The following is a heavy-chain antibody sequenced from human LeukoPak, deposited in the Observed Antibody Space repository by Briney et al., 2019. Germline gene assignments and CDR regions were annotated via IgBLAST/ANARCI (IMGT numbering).Heavy chain of an antibody. J-gene: IGHJ4*02. CDR2: INPNSGGT. CDR1: GYAFSVYY. CDR3: ARGAGYCSGGSCSKYDY. V-gene: IGHV1-2*02. D-gene: IGHD2-15*01. Sequence: ASVKVSFKCSGYAFSVYYMYWVRQGPGQGLEWMGWINPNSGGTKYAQKFQGRVTMTRDTSISTAYMELSSLRSDDTAVYYCARGAGYCSGGSCSKYDYWGQGTQVGVSS.